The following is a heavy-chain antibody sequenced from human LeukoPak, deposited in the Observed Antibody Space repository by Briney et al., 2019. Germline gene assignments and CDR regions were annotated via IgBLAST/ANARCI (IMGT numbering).Heavy chain of an antibody. V-gene: IGHV4-39*07. CDR2: IYYSGST. Sequence: SESLSLTRTVSGGSISSSSYYWGWIRQPPGNGLGWVVSIYYSGSTYYNPSRKSRVTISVDTSKNQFSLKLSSLTAADTGGDYRATERYSSPNCFDPWGQGTLVTVSS. CDR3: ATERYSSPNCFDP. D-gene: IGHD5-18*01. J-gene: IGHJ5*02. CDR1: GGSISSSSYY.